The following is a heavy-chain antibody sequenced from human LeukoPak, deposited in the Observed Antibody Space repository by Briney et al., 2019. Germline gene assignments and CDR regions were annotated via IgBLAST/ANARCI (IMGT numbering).Heavy chain of an antibody. CDR3: ARDMSSSRDDAFDI. D-gene: IGHD6-13*01. V-gene: IGHV1-46*01. J-gene: IGHJ3*02. CDR1: GYTLTELS. CDR2: INPSGGST. Sequence: ASVKVSCKVSGYTLTELSMHWVRQAPGQGLEWMGIINPSGGSTSYAQKFQGRVTMTRDTSTSTVYMELSSLRSEDTAVYYCARDMSSSRDDAFDIWGQGTMVTVSS.